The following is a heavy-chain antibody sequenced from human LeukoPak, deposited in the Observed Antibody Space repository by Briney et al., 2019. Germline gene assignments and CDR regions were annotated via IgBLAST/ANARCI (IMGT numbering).Heavy chain of an antibody. D-gene: IGHD5-12*01. Sequence: ASVKVSCKASRYVFTAYAMHWVRQAPGQSLEWMGWMNIANVNTKYSQKFQGRVTITRDTSASTVYMELSSLRSEDTAAYYCARDRAYASGYNAFDMWGQGSMVTVSS. CDR3: ARDRAYASGYNAFDM. V-gene: IGHV1-3*04. J-gene: IGHJ3*02. CDR2: MNIANVNT. CDR1: RYVFTAYA.